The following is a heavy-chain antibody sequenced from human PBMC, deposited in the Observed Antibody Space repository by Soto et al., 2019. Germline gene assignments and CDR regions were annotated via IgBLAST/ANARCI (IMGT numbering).Heavy chain of an antibody. J-gene: IGHJ4*02. CDR1: GGSISSYY. D-gene: IGHD3-10*01. CDR2: IYYSGGT. Sequence: SETLSLTCTVSGGSISSYYWSWIRQPPGKGLEWIGLIYYSGGTNYNPSLNSRVTISVDTSKNQFSLKLSSVTAADTAVYYCARERNYYGSGSYPDYWGRGTLVTVSS. V-gene: IGHV4-59*12. CDR3: ARERNYYGSGSYPDY.